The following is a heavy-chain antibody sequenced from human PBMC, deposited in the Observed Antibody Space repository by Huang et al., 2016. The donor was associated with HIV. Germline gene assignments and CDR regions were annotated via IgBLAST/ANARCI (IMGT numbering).Heavy chain of an antibody. CDR1: GGSISSYN. CDR3: ARWMDSYGFKYYYYMDV. J-gene: IGHJ6*03. Sequence: VQLQESGPGLVKPSETLSLTCRVSGGSISSYNWNWIRKPPEKGLEGIGSFYGAGRTNSNPSLKRRINISRDTSKNEFSLKLRSATAADTAVYFCARWMDSYGFKYYYYMDVWGKGTTVIVSS. V-gene: IGHV4-59*13. D-gene: IGHD3-10*01. CDR2: FYGAGRT.